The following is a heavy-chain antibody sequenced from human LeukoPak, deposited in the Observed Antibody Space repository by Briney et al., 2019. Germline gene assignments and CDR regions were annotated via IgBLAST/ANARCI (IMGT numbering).Heavy chain of an antibody. V-gene: IGHV3-48*03. Sequence: GGSLRLSCAASGSTFSSYEMNWVRQAPGKGLEWVSYISSSGSTIYYADSVKGRFTISRDNAKNSLYLQMNSLRAEDTAVYYCAREGQQLEYYFDYWGQGTLVTVSS. CDR1: GSTFSSYE. D-gene: IGHD6-13*01. J-gene: IGHJ4*02. CDR3: AREGQQLEYYFDY. CDR2: ISSSGSTI.